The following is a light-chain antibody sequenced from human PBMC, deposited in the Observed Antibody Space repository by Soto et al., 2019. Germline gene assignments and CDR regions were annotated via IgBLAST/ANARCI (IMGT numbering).Light chain of an antibody. CDR1: QSVGSF. CDR2: DAF. J-gene: IGKJ4*01. Sequence: EVVLTQSPGTLSLSPGERATLSCRASQSVGSFLTWYQQKPGQAPRLLIYDAFTRATGIPARFSSTGSGTDFPLTISSLEPEDFAVYYCQQRSDWPPLPFGGGTKVEIK. V-gene: IGKV3-11*01. CDR3: QQRSDWPPLP.